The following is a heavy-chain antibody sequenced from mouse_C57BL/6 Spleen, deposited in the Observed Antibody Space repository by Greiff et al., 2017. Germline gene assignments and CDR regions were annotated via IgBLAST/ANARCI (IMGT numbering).Heavy chain of an antibody. Sequence: EVMLVESGGGLVKPGGSLKLSCAASGFTFSDYGMHWVRQAPEKGLEWVAYISSGSSTIYYADTVKGRFTISRDNAKNTLFLQMTSLRSEDTAMYYCARDFYYDYEGGFAYWGQGTLVTVSA. CDR1: GFTFSDYG. CDR2: ISSGSSTI. J-gene: IGHJ3*01. D-gene: IGHD2-4*01. V-gene: IGHV5-17*01. CDR3: ARDFYYDYEGGFAY.